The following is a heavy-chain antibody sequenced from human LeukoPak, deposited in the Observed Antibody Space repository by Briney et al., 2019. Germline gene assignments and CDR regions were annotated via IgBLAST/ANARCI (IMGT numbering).Heavy chain of an antibody. CDR2: LRGDGDT. Sequence: PGGSLRLSCVASGFTFSSYAMSWVRQAPARGLEWVGSLRGDGDTFYADSVKGRFTLSRDESRNTVYLQLNNLSVEDTAVYYCAKASWVSSADAVLWGQGTPVTVSS. D-gene: IGHD3-16*01. V-gene: IGHV3-23*01. CDR1: GFTFSSYA. CDR3: AKASWVSSADAVL. J-gene: IGHJ4*02.